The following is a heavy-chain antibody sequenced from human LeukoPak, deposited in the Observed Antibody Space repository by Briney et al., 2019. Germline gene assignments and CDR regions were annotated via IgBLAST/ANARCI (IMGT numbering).Heavy chain of an antibody. D-gene: IGHD1-26*01. CDR2: INPNNGGT. CDR1: GYTFTGYY. J-gene: IGHJ4*02. CDR3: AGGIASYSSSYFDY. Sequence: ASVKVSCKASGYTFTGYYMHWVRQAPGQGLEWMGWINPNNGGTNYAQKFQGRVTMTRDTSIATAYMELNRLRSDDTAIYYCAGGIASYSSSYFDYWGQGALVTVSS. V-gene: IGHV1-2*02.